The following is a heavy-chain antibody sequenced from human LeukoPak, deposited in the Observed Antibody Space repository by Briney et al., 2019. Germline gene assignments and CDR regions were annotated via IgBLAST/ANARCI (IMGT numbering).Heavy chain of an antibody. CDR1: GFTFSSYA. Sequence: GESLRLSCAASGFTFSSYAMHWVRQAPEKGLEYVSAISSNGGSTYYANSVKGRFTISRDNSKNTLYLQMGSLRAEDMAVYYCARAQGSYDYWGQGTLVTVSS. CDR2: ISSNGGST. V-gene: IGHV3-64*01. D-gene: IGHD3-10*01. J-gene: IGHJ4*02. CDR3: ARAQGSYDY.